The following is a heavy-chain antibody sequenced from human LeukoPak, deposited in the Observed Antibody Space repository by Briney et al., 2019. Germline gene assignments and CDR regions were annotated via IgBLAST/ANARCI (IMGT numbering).Heavy chain of an antibody. CDR1: GFIFSDYY. CDR3: ARDESRSGWADH. V-gene: IGHV3-11*01. Sequence: GGSLRLSCAASGFIFSDYYMSWIRQAPGKGLEWGSYISGGGAATIYYADSVKGRFTISRDNAKNSLYLQMNSLRAEDTAIYYCARDESRSGWADHWGQGTLVTVSS. J-gene: IGHJ5*02. D-gene: IGHD6-19*01. CDR2: ISGGGAATI.